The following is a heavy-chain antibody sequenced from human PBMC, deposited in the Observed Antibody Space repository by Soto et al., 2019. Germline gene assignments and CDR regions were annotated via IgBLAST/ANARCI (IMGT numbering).Heavy chain of an antibody. V-gene: IGHV2-5*02. CDR1: GFSLSTSGVG. Sequence: QITLKESGPTLVKPTQTLTLTCTFSGFSLSTSGVGVGWIRQPPGKALEWPALIYSDDDKHYSPSLKSRLTIAKETTKSHLVLTMTTMDPVDTATYYCALRLLLGNYWYFDFWGRGILVTVSS. D-gene: IGHD3-22*01. CDR3: ALRLLLGNYWYFDF. CDR2: IYSDDDK. J-gene: IGHJ2*01.